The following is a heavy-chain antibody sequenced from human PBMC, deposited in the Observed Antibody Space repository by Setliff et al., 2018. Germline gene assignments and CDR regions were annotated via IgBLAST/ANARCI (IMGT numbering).Heavy chain of an antibody. V-gene: IGHV3-20*04. CDR1: GFTFDVSG. CDR2: INWSGGSR. D-gene: IGHD2-8*01. Sequence: GGSLRLSCGTSGFTFDVSGMSWVRQAPGKGLEWVSSINWSGGSRAYADSVKGRFTISRDNTRNSLYLQMNSLRAEDAAVYYCARNGGLDYWGQGALVTVSS. J-gene: IGHJ4*02. CDR3: ARNGGLDY.